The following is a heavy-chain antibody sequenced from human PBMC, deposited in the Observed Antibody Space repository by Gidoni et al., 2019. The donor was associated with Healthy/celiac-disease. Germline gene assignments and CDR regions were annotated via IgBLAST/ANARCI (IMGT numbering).Heavy chain of an antibody. D-gene: IGHD2-15*01. V-gene: IGHV3-23*01. CDR1: GFTFSSYA. CDR3: AKAPIVVVAAENWYFDL. CDR2: ISGSGGST. J-gene: IGHJ2*01. Sequence: EVQLLESGGGLVQPGGSLTLSCAASGFTFSSYAMSWVRQAPGKGLEWVSAISGSGGSTYYADSVKGRFTISRDNSKNTLYLQMNSLRAEDTAVYYCAKAPIVVVAAENWYFDLWGRGTLVTVSS.